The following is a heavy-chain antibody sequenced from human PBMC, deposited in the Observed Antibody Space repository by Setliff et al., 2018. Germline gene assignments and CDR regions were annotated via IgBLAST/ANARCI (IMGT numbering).Heavy chain of an antibody. CDR2: IYYSGNSNYDT. CDR1: GGSINSYY. D-gene: IGHD2-8*02. Sequence: SETLSLTCIVSGGSINSYYWNWIRQPPGKGLEWIGYIYYSGNSNYDTNYNPSLKSQVTISVDTSKNQFSLKLSSVTAADTALYYCTVYNTGSSKDHYWGQGTPVTVSS. V-gene: IGHV4-59*03. J-gene: IGHJ4*02. CDR3: TVYNTGSSKDHY.